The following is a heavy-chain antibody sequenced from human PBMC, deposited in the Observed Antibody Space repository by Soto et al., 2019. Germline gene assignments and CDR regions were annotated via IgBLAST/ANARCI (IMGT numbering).Heavy chain of an antibody. D-gene: IGHD3-10*01. CDR2: AFVTGAT. CDR1: GEALGSGQSY. J-gene: IGHJ6*02. CDR3: ARGRSDSAGSSFGRRMDV. Sequence: QVQLQESGPGLVNSSETLSLICFVSGEALGSGQSYWNWIRQAPGKGLEWIGQAFVTGATKYSASPRSRVTLSVDTSKSQISLTLTSVNAADSATYFCARGRSDSAGSSFGRRMDVWGQGTTVTVSS. V-gene: IGHV4-61*01.